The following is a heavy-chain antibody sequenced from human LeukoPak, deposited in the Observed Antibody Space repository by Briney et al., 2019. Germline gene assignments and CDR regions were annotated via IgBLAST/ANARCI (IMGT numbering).Heavy chain of an antibody. CDR3: ARVPYYYDSSGYKPYYFDY. Sequence: GGSLGLSCAASGFTFSSYAMHWVRQAPGKGLEWVAVISYDGSNKYYADSVKGRFTISRDNSKNTLYLQMNSLRAEDTAVYYCARVPYYYDSSGYKPYYFDYWGQGTLVTVSS. CDR2: ISYDGSNK. D-gene: IGHD3-22*01. CDR1: GFTFSSYA. J-gene: IGHJ4*02. V-gene: IGHV3-30*04.